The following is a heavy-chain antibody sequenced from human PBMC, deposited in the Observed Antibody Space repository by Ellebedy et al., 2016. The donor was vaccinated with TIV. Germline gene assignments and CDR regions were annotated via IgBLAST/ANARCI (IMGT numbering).Heavy chain of an antibody. CDR1: GFTFRSYT. CDR3: AKDKEWLVSALPTYYGMDV. Sequence: PGGSLRLSCAASGFTFRSYTMSWVRQAPGKGLEWVSVISGSGGSAYYADSVKGRFTVSRDNSRSTLYLQMNSLRAEDTAVYYCAKDKEWLVSALPTYYGMDVWGQGTTVTVSS. V-gene: IGHV3-23*01. J-gene: IGHJ6*02. CDR2: ISGSGGSA. D-gene: IGHD6-19*01.